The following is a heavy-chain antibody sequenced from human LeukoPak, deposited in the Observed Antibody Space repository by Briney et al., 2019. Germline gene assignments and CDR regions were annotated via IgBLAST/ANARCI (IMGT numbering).Heavy chain of an antibody. D-gene: IGHD6-19*01. CDR2: ISWNTGNI. J-gene: IGHJ4*02. Sequence: GRSLRLSCAASGFTFDDCAMHWVRQAPGKGLEWVSGISWNTGNIGYADSVKGRFTISRDNAKNSLYLQMDSLRAEDTASYYCAKGGIAVAGTKFDSWGQGTLVTVSS. CDR3: AKGGIAVAGTKFDS. V-gene: IGHV3-9*01. CDR1: GFTFDDCA.